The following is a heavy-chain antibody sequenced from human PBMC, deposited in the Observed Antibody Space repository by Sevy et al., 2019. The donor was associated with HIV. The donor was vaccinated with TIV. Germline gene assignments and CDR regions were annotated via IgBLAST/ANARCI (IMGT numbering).Heavy chain of an antibody. Sequence: SETLSLTCAVYGGSFSGYYWSWIRQPPGKGLEWIGEIIPSGITNYNPSLKSRVTISIDTSKNQFSLKVKSVTAADTAIYYCARGQWEHPYWGQGTKVTVSS. CDR3: ARGQWEHPY. CDR2: IIPSGIT. J-gene: IGHJ4*02. V-gene: IGHV4-34*01. CDR1: GGSFSGYY. D-gene: IGHD1-26*01.